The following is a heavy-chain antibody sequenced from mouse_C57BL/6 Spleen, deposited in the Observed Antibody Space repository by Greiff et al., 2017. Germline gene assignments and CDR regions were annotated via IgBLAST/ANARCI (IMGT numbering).Heavy chain of an antibody. V-gene: IGHV5-6*01. CDR2: ISSGGSYT. CDR1: GFTFSSYG. Sequence: EVKLVESGGDLVKPGGSLKLSCAASGFTFSSYGMSWVRQTPDKRLEWVATISSGGSYTYYPDSVKGRFTISRDNAKNTLYLQMSSLKSEDTAMYYCASGIVTPRFAYWGQGTLVTVSA. D-gene: IGHD2-5*01. CDR3: ASGIVTPRFAY. J-gene: IGHJ3*01.